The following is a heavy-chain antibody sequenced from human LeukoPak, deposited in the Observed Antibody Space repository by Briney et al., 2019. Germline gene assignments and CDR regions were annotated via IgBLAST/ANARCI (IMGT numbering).Heavy chain of an antibody. Sequence: SETLSLTCAVYGGSFSGYYWSWIRQPPGKGLEWIGEINHSGSTNYNPSLKSRVTISVDTSKNQFSLKLSSVTAADTAVYYCARGLAFDYWGQGTLVTVAS. V-gene: IGHV4-34*01. J-gene: IGHJ4*02. CDR1: GGSFSGYY. CDR3: ARGLAFDY. CDR2: INHSGST.